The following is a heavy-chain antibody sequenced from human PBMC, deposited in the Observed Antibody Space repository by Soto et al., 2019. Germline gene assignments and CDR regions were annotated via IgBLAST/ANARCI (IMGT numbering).Heavy chain of an antibody. J-gene: IGHJ4*02. Sequence: QVQLQESGPGLVKPSETLSLTCTVSGGSISTYYWSWIRQPPGKGLDWIGYIYYTGSTNYNPSLTSRVTISVDTSKNEFSLKPSSMTAADTAVYYCARGRPWELYDYWGQGTLVTVSS. CDR3: ARGRPWELYDY. V-gene: IGHV4-59*12. CDR2: IYYTGST. CDR1: GGSISTYY. D-gene: IGHD1-26*01.